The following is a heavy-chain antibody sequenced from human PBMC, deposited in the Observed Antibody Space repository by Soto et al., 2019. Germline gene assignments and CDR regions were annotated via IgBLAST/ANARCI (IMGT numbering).Heavy chain of an antibody. Sequence: QVQLQESGPGLVKPSETLSLTCTVSGGSISSYYWSWIRQPPGKGLEWIWYIYYSGSTNYNPTLKSRVTISVDTSKNQFSLKLSSVTAADTAVYYCARGEHYDTDYWGQGTLVTVSS. D-gene: IGHD3-22*01. CDR2: IYYSGST. CDR1: GGSISSYY. J-gene: IGHJ4*02. V-gene: IGHV4-59*01. CDR3: ARGEHYDTDY.